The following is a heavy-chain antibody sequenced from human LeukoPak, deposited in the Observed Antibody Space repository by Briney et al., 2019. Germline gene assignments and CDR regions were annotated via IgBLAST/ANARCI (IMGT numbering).Heavy chain of an antibody. CDR1: GGSISSHNW. Sequence: SETLSLTCAVSGGSISSHNWWSWVRQPPGKGLEWIGEIYHSGSTNYNPSLKSRVTISVDKSKNQFSLKLSSVTAADTAVYYCARGVQWLVPDYFDYWGQGTLVTVSS. CDR2: IYHSGST. D-gene: IGHD6-19*01. V-gene: IGHV4-4*02. J-gene: IGHJ4*02. CDR3: ARGVQWLVPDYFDY.